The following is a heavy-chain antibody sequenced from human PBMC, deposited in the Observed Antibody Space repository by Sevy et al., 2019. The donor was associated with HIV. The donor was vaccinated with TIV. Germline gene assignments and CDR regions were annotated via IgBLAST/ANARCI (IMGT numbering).Heavy chain of an antibody. V-gene: IGHV3-21*01. CDR1: GFTFSSYS. D-gene: IGHD2-15*01. CDR3: ARVMDIVVVVAADYYYYGMDV. CDR2: ISSSSSYI. J-gene: IGHJ6*02. Sequence: GGSLRLSCAASGFTFSSYSMNWVRQAPGKGLEWVSSISSSSSYIYYADSVKGRFTISRDNAKNSLYLQMNSLRAEDTAVYYCARVMDIVVVVAADYYYYGMDVWGQGTTVTVSS.